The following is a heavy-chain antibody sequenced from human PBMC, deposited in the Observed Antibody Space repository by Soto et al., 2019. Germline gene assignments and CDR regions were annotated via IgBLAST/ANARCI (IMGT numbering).Heavy chain of an antibody. CDR1: GYSIISGGYY. V-gene: IGHV4-30-2*01. CDR2: IYDDGGT. CDR3: ARLDAYNSFDY. Sequence: SETLSLTCAVSGYSIISGGYYWNWIRQPPGKGLEWIGSIYDDGGTYYNPSLKSRVTISLDRSKNQFSLKLNSVTAADTAVFYCARLDAYNSFDYWGPGILVTVS. D-gene: IGHD2-2*01. J-gene: IGHJ4*02.